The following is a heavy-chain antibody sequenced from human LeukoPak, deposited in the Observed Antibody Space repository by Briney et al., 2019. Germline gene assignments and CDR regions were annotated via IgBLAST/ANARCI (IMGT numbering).Heavy chain of an antibody. CDR2: ISSSGSTI. D-gene: IGHD1-26*01. V-gene: IGHV3-48*03. CDR3: AKLREWELPDLFDY. CDR1: GFTFSSYE. J-gene: IGHJ4*02. Sequence: GGSLRLSCAASGFTFSSYEMNWVRQAPGKGLEWVSYISSSGSTIYYAASVKGRFTISRDNAKNSLYLQMNSLRAEDTAVYYCAKLREWELPDLFDYWGQGTLVTVSS.